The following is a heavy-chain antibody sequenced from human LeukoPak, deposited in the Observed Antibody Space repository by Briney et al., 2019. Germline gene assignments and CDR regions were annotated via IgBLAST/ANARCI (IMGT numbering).Heavy chain of an antibody. J-gene: IGHJ4*02. CDR1: GFTFSDYS. CDR2: ISSRSSYI. V-gene: IGHV3-21*01. Sequence: GGSLRLSCAASGFTFSDYSMNWVRQAPGEGLEWVSSISSRSSYIYYADSAKGRFTISRDNAKNSLYLQMNSLRAEDTAVYYCAREGKWTKTDYWGQGTLVTVSS. D-gene: IGHD3/OR15-3a*01. CDR3: AREGKWTKTDY.